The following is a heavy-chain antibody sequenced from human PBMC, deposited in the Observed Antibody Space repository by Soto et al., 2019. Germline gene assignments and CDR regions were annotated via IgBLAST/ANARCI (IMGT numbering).Heavy chain of an antibody. CDR2: MSHSGGT. D-gene: IGHD1-1*01. J-gene: IGHJ3*02. V-gene: IGHV4-34*01. CDR1: GGFVTSGSYY. Sequence: QVQLQQWGAGLLKPSETLSLTCAVYGGFVTSGSYYWSWIGQPPGKGLEWIGEMSHSGGTHFNPSLKSRFTISVDTSKNQFTLKMSSVTAADTALYYCARVERGTATTVVDAFDIWGPGTMVTVSS. CDR3: ARVERGTATTVVDAFDI.